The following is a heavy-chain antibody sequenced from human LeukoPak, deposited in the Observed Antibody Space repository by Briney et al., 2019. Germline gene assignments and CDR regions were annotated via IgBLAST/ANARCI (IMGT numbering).Heavy chain of an antibody. Sequence: HTGGSLRLSCAASGFTFDDYAMHWVRQAPGKGLEWVSGISWNSGSIGYADSVKGRFTIARDNAKNSVYLEMNSLRADDTAVYYCARSARLMKGVVEVTALDDWGQGTLVTVSS. V-gene: IGHV3-9*01. CDR1: GFTFDDYA. J-gene: IGHJ4*02. CDR3: ARSARLMKGVVEVTALDD. CDR2: ISWNSGSI. D-gene: IGHD3-3*01.